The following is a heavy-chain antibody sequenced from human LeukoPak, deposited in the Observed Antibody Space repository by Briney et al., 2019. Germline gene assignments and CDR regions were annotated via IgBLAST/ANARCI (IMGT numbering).Heavy chain of an antibody. J-gene: IGHJ5*02. Sequence: SETLSLTCAVYGGSFSGYYWSWIRQPPGKGLEWIGEINHSGSTNYNPSLKSRVTISVDTSKNQFSLKLSSVTAADTAVYYCARGRRRDYDILTGYSRDNWFDPWGQGTLVTVSS. CDR1: GGSFSGYY. V-gene: IGHV4-34*01. CDR2: INHSGST. D-gene: IGHD3-9*01. CDR3: ARGRRRDYDILTGYSRDNWFDP.